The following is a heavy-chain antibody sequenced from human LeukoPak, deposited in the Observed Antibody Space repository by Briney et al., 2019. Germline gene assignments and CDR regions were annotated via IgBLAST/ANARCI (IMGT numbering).Heavy chain of an antibody. CDR1: GFTFSTYS. V-gene: IGHV3-21*01. CDR3: TRDLSSSSTAYLQH. Sequence: PGGSLRLSCAASGFTFSTYSMNWVRQAPGKGLEWVSSITSSSTYLYYADSVKGRFTISRDNAKSSLYLQMSGLRAEDTAVYYCTRDLSSSSTAYLQHWGQGTLVTVSS. J-gene: IGHJ1*01. D-gene: IGHD6-6*01. CDR2: ITSSSTYL.